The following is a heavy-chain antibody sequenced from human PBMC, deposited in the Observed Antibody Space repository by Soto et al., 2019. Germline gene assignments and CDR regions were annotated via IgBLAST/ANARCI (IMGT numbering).Heavy chain of an antibody. Sequence: GGSLRLSCAASGFTFDDYAMHWVRQAPGKGLEWVSGISWNSGSIGYADSVKGRFTISRDNAKNSLYLQMNSLRAEDTALYYCAKDANLVTSKLDYWGQGTLVTVSS. CDR2: ISWNSGSI. CDR3: AKDANLVTSKLDY. V-gene: IGHV3-9*01. CDR1: GFTFDDYA. J-gene: IGHJ4*02. D-gene: IGHD2-8*01.